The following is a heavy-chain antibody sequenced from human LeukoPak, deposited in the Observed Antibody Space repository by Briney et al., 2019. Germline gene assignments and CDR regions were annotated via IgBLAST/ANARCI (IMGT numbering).Heavy chain of an antibody. Sequence: GGSLRLSCAASGFLFRTYWMTWVRQAPGKGLEWVANIKTDGSEQHYLDSVKGRFHISRDNANNSLSLQMNSLRAEDTAVYYCARGANPDDFGGQGTLVTVSA. J-gene: IGHJ4*02. CDR3: ARGANPDDF. CDR1: GFLFRTYW. CDR2: IKTDGSEQ. V-gene: IGHV3-7*01.